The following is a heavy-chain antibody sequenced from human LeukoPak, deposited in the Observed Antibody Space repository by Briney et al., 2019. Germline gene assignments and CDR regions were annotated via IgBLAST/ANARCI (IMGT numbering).Heavy chain of an antibody. V-gene: IGHV3-15*01. CDR3: TTEIVATSYFDY. CDR1: GFTFTDAW. CDR2: IKRKTHGGTT. Sequence: GGSLRLSCAASGFTFTDAWMSWVRQAPGKGLEWVGRIKRKTHGGTTDYAAPVKGRFTISRDDSKNTVYLQMNSLETEDTAVYYCTTEIVATSYFDYWGQGTLVTVSS. D-gene: IGHD5-12*01. J-gene: IGHJ4*02.